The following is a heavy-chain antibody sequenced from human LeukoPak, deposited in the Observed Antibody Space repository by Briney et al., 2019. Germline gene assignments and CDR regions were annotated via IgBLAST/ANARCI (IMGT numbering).Heavy chain of an antibody. CDR1: GFTFNSYS. V-gene: IGHV4-34*01. CDR2: INHSGST. CDR3: ARGYRGIWGYYYYYMDV. D-gene: IGHD1-14*01. J-gene: IGHJ6*03. Sequence: PGGSLRLSCAASGFTFNSYSMNWVRQAPGKGLEWIGEINHSGSTNYNPSLKSRVTISVDTSKNQFSLKLSSVTAADTAVYYCARGYRGIWGYYYYYMDVWGKGTTVTVSS.